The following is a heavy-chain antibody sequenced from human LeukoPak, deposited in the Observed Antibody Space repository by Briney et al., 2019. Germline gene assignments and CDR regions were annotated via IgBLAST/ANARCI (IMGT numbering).Heavy chain of an antibody. Sequence: SETLSLTCAVYGGSFSGYYWSWIRQPPGKGLEWIGEINHSGSTNYNPSLKSRVTISVDTSKNQFSLKLSSVTAADTAAYYCARRDPSGSWVDYWGQGTLVTVSS. CDR3: ARRDPSGSWVDY. V-gene: IGHV4-34*01. CDR1: GGSFSGYY. D-gene: IGHD6-13*01. J-gene: IGHJ4*02. CDR2: INHSGST.